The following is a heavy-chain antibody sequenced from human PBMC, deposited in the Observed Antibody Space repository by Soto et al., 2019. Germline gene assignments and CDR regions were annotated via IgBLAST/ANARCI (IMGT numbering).Heavy chain of an antibody. V-gene: IGHV3-23*01. J-gene: IGHJ4*02. CDR3: AKVGGILTGYYYFDY. CDR2: ISGSGGST. CDR1: GFTFSSYA. Sequence: GSLRLSCAASGFTFSSYAMSWVRQAPGKGLEWVSAISGSGGSTYYADSVRGRFTISRDNSKNTLYLQMNSLRAEDTAVYYCAKVGGILTGYYYFDYWGQGTLVTVSS. D-gene: IGHD3-9*01.